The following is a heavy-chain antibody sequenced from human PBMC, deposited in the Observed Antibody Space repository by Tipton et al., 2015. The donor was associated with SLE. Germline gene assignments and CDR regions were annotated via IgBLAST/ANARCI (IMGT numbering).Heavy chain of an antibody. D-gene: IGHD4-11*01. CDR1: GFAFNIYA. V-gene: IGHV3-23*01. Sequence: SLRLSCAASGFAFNIYAITWVRQAPGKGLEWVSTISGSGNNKYYADSVKGRFTISRDNSKNTVGLQMNSLRAEDTAVYYCAKVRTTITASGAFDIWGPGTMVTASS. CDR2: ISGSGNNK. J-gene: IGHJ3*02. CDR3: AKVRTTITASGAFDI.